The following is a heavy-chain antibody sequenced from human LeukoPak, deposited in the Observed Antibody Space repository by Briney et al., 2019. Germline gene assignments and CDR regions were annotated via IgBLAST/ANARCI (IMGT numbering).Heavy chain of an antibody. D-gene: IGHD3-22*01. CDR1: GGSFSGYY. V-gene: IGHV4-34*01. Sequence: PSETLSLTCAVYGGSFSGYYWSWIRQPPGKGLEWIGEINYSGSTNYNPSLKSRVTISVDTSKNQFSLKLSSVTAADTAVYYCARAASDHYDSSGYTDLFDYWGQGTLVTVSS. CDR3: ARAASDHYDSSGYTDLFDY. CDR2: INYSGST. J-gene: IGHJ4*02.